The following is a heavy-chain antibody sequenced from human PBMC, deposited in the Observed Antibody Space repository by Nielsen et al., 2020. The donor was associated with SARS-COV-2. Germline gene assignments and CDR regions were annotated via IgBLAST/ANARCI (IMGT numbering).Heavy chain of an antibody. J-gene: IGHJ6*02. CDR3: AREDTSGGYYYGIDV. Sequence: ASVKVSCKASGYTFTRYHMHWVRQAPAQGLEWMGWINAANGNTIYSQKFQGRVTLTGDTSASTVYMDLSSLRSEDTAVYYCAREDTSGGYYYGIDVWGQGTTVTVSS. V-gene: IGHV1-3*01. D-gene: IGHD3-22*01. CDR1: GYTFTRYH. CDR2: INAANGNT.